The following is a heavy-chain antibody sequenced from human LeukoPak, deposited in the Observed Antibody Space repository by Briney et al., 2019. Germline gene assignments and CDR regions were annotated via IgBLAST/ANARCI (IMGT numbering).Heavy chain of an antibody. CDR3: ARGLMLRGVADY. J-gene: IGHJ4*02. CDR2: IYYSGST. D-gene: IGHD3-10*01. CDR1: GGSISSSSYY. V-gene: IGHV4-39*07. Sequence: SETLSLTCTVSGGSISSSSYYWGWIRQPPGKGLEWIGSIYYSGSTYYNPSLKSRVTISVDTSKNQFSLKLSSVTAADTAVYYCARGLMLRGVADYWGQGTLVTVSS.